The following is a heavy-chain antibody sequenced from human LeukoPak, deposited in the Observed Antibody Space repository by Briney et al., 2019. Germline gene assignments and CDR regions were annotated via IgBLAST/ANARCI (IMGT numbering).Heavy chain of an antibody. CDR1: GFTFSSYG. D-gene: IGHD1-14*01. CDR2: IWYDGSNK. V-gene: IGHV3-33*06. Sequence: PGRSLRLSCAASGFTFSSYGMHWVRQAPGKGLEWVAVIWYDGSNKYYADSVKGRFTISRDNSKNTLYLQMNSLRAEDTAVYYCAKDGKGSDLDYWGQGTLVTVSS. J-gene: IGHJ4*02. CDR3: AKDGKGSDLDY.